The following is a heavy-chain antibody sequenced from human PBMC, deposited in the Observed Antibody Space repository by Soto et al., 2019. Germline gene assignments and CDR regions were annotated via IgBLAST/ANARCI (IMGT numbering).Heavy chain of an antibody. CDR1: GDSFTSYW. CDR2: IDPSDSYT. J-gene: IGHJ5*01. CDR3: ARRGYGSVGYYSHNNFDS. V-gene: IGHV5-10-1*01. Sequence: ESVKISCKGAGDSFTSYWISWVRQIPGKGLEWMGRIDPSDSYTNYSPSFQGHVSISADKSITTAYLQWTSLKASDSAMYYCARRGYGSVGYYSHNNFDSWGQGTLVTVSS. D-gene: IGHD3-10*01.